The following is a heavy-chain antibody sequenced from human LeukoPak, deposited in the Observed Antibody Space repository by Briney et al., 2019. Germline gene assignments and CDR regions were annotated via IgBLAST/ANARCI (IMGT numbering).Heavy chain of an antibody. CDR1: GFTFNNNA. D-gene: IGHD3-22*01. J-gene: IGHJ4*02. V-gene: IGHV3-23*01. CDR3: AKVDDSSGYSVFDY. CDR2: ISGSGGST. Sequence: GGSLRLSCAASGFTFNNNAMNWVRQAPGKGLEWVSAISGSGGSTYYADSVKGRFTISRDNSKNTLYPQMNSLRAEDTAVYYCAKVDDSSGYSVFDYWGQGTLVIVSS.